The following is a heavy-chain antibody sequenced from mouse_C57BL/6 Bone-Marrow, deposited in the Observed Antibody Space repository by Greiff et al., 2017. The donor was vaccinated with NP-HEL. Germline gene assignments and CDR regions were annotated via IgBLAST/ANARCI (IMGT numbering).Heavy chain of an antibody. CDR3: ANRGNYGSSY. Sequence: VQLQQPGAELVKPGASVKMSCKASGYTFTSYWITWVKQRPGQGLEWIGDIYPGSGSTNYNEKFKSKATLTVATSSSTAYMQLSSLTSEDSAVYYCANRGNYGSSYWGQGTTLTVSS. V-gene: IGHV1-55*01. D-gene: IGHD1-1*01. CDR2: IYPGSGST. J-gene: IGHJ2*01. CDR1: GYTFTSYW.